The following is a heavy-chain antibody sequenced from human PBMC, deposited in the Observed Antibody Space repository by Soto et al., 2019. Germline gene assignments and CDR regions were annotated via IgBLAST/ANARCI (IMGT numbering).Heavy chain of an antibody. CDR2: IYYSGST. V-gene: IGHV4-39*07. CDR1: GGSISSSSYY. D-gene: IGHD3-10*01. CDR3: ARDLKERIYYGSGSYYS. Sequence: SETLSLTCTVSGGSISSSSYYWGWIRQPPGKGLEWIGSIYYSGSTYYNPSLKSRVTISVDTSKNQFSLKLSSVTAADTAVYYCARDLKERIYYGSGSYYSWGQGTLVTVSS. J-gene: IGHJ5*02.